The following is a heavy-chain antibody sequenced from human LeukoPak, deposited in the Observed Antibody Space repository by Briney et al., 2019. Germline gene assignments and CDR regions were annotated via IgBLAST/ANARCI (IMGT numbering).Heavy chain of an antibody. J-gene: IGHJ6*03. Sequence: PGGSLRLSCAASGFTVSSNYMSWVRQAPGKGLEGVSVIYIGGSTYYADSVKGRFTISRDNSKNTLYLQMNSLRAEDTAVYYCARGEYQLLYSYYYYYMDVWGKGTTVTVSS. D-gene: IGHD2-2*01. CDR1: GFTVSSNY. CDR2: IYIGGST. V-gene: IGHV3-66*02. CDR3: ARGEYQLLYSYYYYYMDV.